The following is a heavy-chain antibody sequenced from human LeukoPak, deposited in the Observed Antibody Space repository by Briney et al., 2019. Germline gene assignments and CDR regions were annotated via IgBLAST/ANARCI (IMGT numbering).Heavy chain of an antibody. CDR3: ARFDYSNGAY. J-gene: IGHJ4*02. CDR1: GGSISSGGYY. Sequence: SETLSLTCTVSGGSISSGGYYWNWIRPHPGKGLEWIGYIFYSGSAYYSPSLQSRVSISLDTSKNQFSLKLSSVTAADTAVYYCARFDYSNGAYWGQGTLVTVSS. V-gene: IGHV4-31*03. CDR2: IFYSGSA. D-gene: IGHD4-11*01.